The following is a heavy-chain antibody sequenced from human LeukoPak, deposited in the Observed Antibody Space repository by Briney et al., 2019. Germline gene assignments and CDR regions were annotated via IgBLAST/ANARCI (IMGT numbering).Heavy chain of an antibody. CDR2: IKQDGSEK. J-gene: IGHJ4*02. Sequence: GGSLRLSCAASGFTFSSYWMSWVRQAPGKGLEWVANIKQDGSEKYYVDSVKGRFTISRDNAKNSLYLQMNSLRAEDTAVYYCASSGIVVIAATYGSAFDYWGQGTLVTVSS. CDR1: GFTFSSYW. V-gene: IGHV3-7*01. CDR3: ASSGIVVIAATYGSAFDY. D-gene: IGHD2-15*01.